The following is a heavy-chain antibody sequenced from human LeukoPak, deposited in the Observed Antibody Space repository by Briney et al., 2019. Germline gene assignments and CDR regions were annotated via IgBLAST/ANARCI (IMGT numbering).Heavy chain of an antibody. CDR3: ARSVHNWNDYFGY. J-gene: IGHJ4*01. V-gene: IGHV4-59*01. D-gene: IGHD1-20*01. Sequence: SETLSLTCTVSGGFITSYYWSWIRQPPGKGLEWIGYIYYSGSTNYNPSLKSRVTISVDTSKNQFSLKLSSVTAADTAVYYCARSVHNWNDYFGYWGQGTLATVSS. CDR2: IYYSGST. CDR1: GGFITSYY.